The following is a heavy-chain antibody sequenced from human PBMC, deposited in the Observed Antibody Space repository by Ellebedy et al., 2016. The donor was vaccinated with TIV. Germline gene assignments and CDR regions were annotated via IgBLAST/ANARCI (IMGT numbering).Heavy chain of an antibody. CDR3: ASQGIVATFTLHYYYYGMDV. J-gene: IGHJ6*02. D-gene: IGHD5-12*01. V-gene: IGHV1-69*06. Sequence: ASVKVSCXASGGTFSSYAISWVRQAPGQGLEWMGGIIPIFGTANYAQKFQGRVTITADKSTSTAYMELSSLRSEDTAVYYCASQGIVATFTLHYYYYGMDVWGQGTTVTVSS. CDR1: GGTFSSYA. CDR2: IIPIFGTA.